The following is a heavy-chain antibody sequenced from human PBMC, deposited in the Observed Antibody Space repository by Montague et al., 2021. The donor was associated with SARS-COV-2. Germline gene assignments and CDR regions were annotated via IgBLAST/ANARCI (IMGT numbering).Heavy chain of an antibody. D-gene: IGHD5-12*01. CDR1: GDSVANIRPT. CDR2: TYYRSNWYN. J-gene: IGHJ4*02. V-gene: IGHV6-1*01. CDR3: AREITGGYSGYEAFYFDN. Sequence: CAISGDSVANIRPTSDWITQAPSRGPERVGRTYYRSNWYNDSAVSVKSRITINPDTSKNQFSLQLNSVTPEDTALYYCAREITGGYSGYEAFYFDNWGQGSLVSVS.